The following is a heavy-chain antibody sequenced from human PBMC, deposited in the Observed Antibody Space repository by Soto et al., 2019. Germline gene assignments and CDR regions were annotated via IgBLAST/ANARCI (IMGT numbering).Heavy chain of an antibody. Sequence: QVQLVQSGAEVKKPGASVKVSCKASGYTFTSYGISWVRQAPGQGLEWMGWISAYNGNTNYAQKLQGRVTMTTDTSTSTGYKELRSLKSDDTAVYYCARLGYYYDSSGYSWFDPWGQGTLVTVSS. CDR2: ISAYNGNT. J-gene: IGHJ5*02. D-gene: IGHD3-22*01. V-gene: IGHV1-18*01. CDR3: ARLGYYYDSSGYSWFDP. CDR1: GYTFTSYG.